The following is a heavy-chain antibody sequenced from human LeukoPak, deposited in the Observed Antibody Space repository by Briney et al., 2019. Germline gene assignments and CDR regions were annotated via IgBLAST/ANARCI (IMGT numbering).Heavy chain of an antibody. CDR2: IKHDGSET. Sequence: GGSLRLSCAASGFTFSSYAMSWVRQAPGKGLEWVANIKHDGSETNYVDSVKGRFTISRDNAKNSMYLQMNSLGADDTAVYYCGSLYWGQGTLVTVSS. V-gene: IGHV3-7*03. CDR3: GSLY. J-gene: IGHJ4*02. CDR1: GFTFSSYA.